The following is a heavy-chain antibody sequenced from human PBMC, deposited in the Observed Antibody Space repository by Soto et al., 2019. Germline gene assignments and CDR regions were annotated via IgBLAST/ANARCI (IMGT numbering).Heavy chain of an antibody. J-gene: IGHJ6*02. CDR3: ARGSIAARPGNYYYYYGMDV. CDR2: INPSGGST. V-gene: IGHV1-46*01. Sequence: ASVKVSCKASGYTXTSYYMHWVRQAPGQGLEWMGIINPSGGSTSYAQKFQGRVTMTRDTSTSTVYMELSSLRSEDTAVYYCARGSIAARPGNYYYYYGMDVWGQGTTVTVSS. D-gene: IGHD6-6*01. CDR1: GYTXTSYY.